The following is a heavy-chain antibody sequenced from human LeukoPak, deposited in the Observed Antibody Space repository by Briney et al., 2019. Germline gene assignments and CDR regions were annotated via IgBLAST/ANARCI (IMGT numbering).Heavy chain of an antibody. V-gene: IGHV1-69*04. Sequence: ASVKVSCKASGGTFSSYAISWVRQAPGQGLEWMGRIIPILGIANYAQKFQGRIMITADKSTSTAYMELSSLRSEDTAVYYCARQDGDYVVDYWGQGTLVTVSS. D-gene: IGHD4-17*01. J-gene: IGHJ4*02. CDR1: GGTFSSYA. CDR3: ARQDGDYVVDY. CDR2: IIPILGIA.